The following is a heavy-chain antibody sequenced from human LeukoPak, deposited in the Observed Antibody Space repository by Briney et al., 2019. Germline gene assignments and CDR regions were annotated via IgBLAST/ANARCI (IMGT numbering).Heavy chain of an antibody. J-gene: IGHJ4*02. D-gene: IGHD3-22*01. V-gene: IGHV4-4*07. Sequence: SETLSPTCPVPGGSISTYYWSWIRQPEGKGLEWIGRIYTSGSTNYNPSLKSRVTMSVDTSKNQFSLKLSSVTAADTAVYYCAREDYYDSSDYWGQGTLVTVSS. CDR1: GGSISTYY. CDR2: IYTSGST. CDR3: AREDYYDSSDY.